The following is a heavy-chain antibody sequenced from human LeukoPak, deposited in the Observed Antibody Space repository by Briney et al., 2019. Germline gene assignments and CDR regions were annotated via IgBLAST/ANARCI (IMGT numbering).Heavy chain of an antibody. D-gene: IGHD3-10*01. J-gene: IGHJ6*03. CDR3: ARDYKRISLNRGYYYYMDV. CDR2: IYSGGST. Sequence: GGSLRLSCAASGFTVSSNYMSWVRQAPGKGLEGVSVIYSGGSTYYADSVKARFTISRDNSKNTLYLQMNSLRAEDTAVYYCARDYKRISLNRGYYYYMDVWGKGTTVTVSS. CDR1: GFTVSSNY. V-gene: IGHV3-53*05.